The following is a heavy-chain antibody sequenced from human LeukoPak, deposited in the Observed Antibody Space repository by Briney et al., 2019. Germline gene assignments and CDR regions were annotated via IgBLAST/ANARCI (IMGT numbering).Heavy chain of an antibody. Sequence: GGSLRLSCAASGFTFSSYWMSWVRQAPGKGLEWVANIKQDGSEKYYVDSVKGRFTISRDNADNSLFLQMSNLRVGDTAVYYCARDQTYDKRPWVGAFDLWGQGTVVTVSP. CDR2: IKQDGSEK. D-gene: IGHD3-16*01. J-gene: IGHJ3*01. V-gene: IGHV3-7*01. CDR1: GFTFSSYW. CDR3: ARDQTYDKRPWVGAFDL.